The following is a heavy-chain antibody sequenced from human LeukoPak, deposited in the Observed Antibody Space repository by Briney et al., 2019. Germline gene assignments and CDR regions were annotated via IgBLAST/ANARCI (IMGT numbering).Heavy chain of an antibody. Sequence: PSETLSLTCAVYGGSLSDYYWSWIRQPPGKGLEWIGEINHSGSTNYNPSLKSRVTISVDTSKNQFSLKLSSVTAADTAVYFCARLSTHDAFEIWGQGTMVTVSS. J-gene: IGHJ3*02. CDR3: ARLSTHDAFEI. CDR2: INHSGST. CDR1: GGSLSDYY. V-gene: IGHV4-34*01. D-gene: IGHD3-3*02.